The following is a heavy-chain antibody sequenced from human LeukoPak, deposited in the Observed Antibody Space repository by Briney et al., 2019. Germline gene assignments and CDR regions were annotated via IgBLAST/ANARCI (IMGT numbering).Heavy chain of an antibody. CDR3: ASSDSSGEFDY. D-gene: IGHD3-22*01. V-gene: IGHV4-39*07. Sequence: PSETLSLTCTVSGGSISSSSYYWGWIRQPPGKGLEWIGSIYYSGSAYYNPSLKSRVTISVNTSKNQFSLKLSSVTAADTAVYYCASSDSSGEFDYWGQGTLVTVSS. CDR2: IYYSGSA. CDR1: GGSISSSSYY. J-gene: IGHJ4*02.